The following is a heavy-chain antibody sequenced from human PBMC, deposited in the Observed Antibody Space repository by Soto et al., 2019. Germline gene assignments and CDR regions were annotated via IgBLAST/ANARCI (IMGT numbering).Heavy chain of an antibody. J-gene: IGHJ5*02. CDR2: IYYSGST. Sequence: LSLTCTVSGGSISSGVYYWSWIRQHPGKGLEWIGHIYYSGSTYYNPSLKSRVTISVDTSKNQFSLKLSSVTAADTAVYYCARWWSGSRQGFDPWGQGTMVTV. CDR3: ARWWSGSRQGFDP. V-gene: IGHV4-31*03. CDR1: GGSISSGVYY. D-gene: IGHD3-3*01.